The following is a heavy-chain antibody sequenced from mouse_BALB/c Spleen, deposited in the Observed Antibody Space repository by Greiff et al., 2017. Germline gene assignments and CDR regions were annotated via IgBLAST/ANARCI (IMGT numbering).Heavy chain of an antibody. CDR1: GFNIKDTY. CDR3: ALSVYGNFLDY. V-gene: IGHV14-3*02. CDR2: IDPANGNT. Sequence: VQLQQSGAELVKPGASVKLSCTASGFNIKDTYMHWVKQRPEQGLEWIGRIDPANGNTKYDPKFQGKATITADTSSNTAYLQLRSLTSEDTAVYYSALSVYGNFLDYWGQGTTLTVSS. D-gene: IGHD2-1*01. J-gene: IGHJ2*01.